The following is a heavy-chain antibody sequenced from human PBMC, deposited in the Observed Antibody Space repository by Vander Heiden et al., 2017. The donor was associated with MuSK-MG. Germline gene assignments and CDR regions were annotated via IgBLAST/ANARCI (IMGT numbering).Heavy chain of an antibody. CDR2: IYPGDSDT. CDR1: GYSFTSYW. V-gene: IGHV5-51*03. J-gene: IGHJ3*02. Sequence: EVQLVQSGAEVKKPGESLQISCKGSGYSFTSYWIGWVRQMPGKGLEWMGIIYPGDSDTRYSPAVQGQVTISADKSISTAYLQWRRMKASDTAMYYCARLQAEKEDAFDIWGQGTMVTVSS. CDR3: ARLQAEKEDAFDI.